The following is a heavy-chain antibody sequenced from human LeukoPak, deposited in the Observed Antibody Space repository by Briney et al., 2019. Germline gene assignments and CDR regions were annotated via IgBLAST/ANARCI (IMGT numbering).Heavy chain of an antibody. CDR3: ARNERYGDTRLYHFDY. D-gene: IGHD4-17*01. V-gene: IGHV1-69*13. J-gene: IGHJ4*02. CDR1: GGTFYSYV. CDR2: IIPIFGTA. Sequence: PRASVKVSCKASGGTFYSYVISWVRQAPGQGLEWMGRIIPIFGTANYAQKFQGRVTITADESTNTAYMEMDSLRSEDTAVYFCARNERYGDTRLYHFDYWGQGTLVTVSS.